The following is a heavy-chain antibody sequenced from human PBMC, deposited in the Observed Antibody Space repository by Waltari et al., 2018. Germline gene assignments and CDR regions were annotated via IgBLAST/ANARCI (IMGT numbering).Heavy chain of an antibody. CDR3: ATTYYDSSGYYYDLDY. V-gene: IGHV1-3*01. Sequence: QVQLVQSGAEVKKPGASVKVSCKASGYIFTSYAMHWVHQAPGQSLEWMGWINGGNGKTKYSQNFQGRVTLTRDTSASTAYMELSSLRSEETAVYYCATTYYDSSGYYYDLDYWGQGTLVTVSS. J-gene: IGHJ4*02. CDR2: INGGNGKT. CDR1: GYIFTSYA. D-gene: IGHD3-22*01.